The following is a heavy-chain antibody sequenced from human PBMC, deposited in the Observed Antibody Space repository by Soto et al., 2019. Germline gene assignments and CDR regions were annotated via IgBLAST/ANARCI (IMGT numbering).Heavy chain of an antibody. D-gene: IGHD3-9*01. Sequence: PGGSLRLSCAASGFTVSSNYMSWVRQAPGKGLEWVSVIYSGGSTYYADSVKGRFTISRHNSKNTLYLQMNSLRAEDTAVYYCARERILTGYYYFDYWGQGTLVTVSS. J-gene: IGHJ4*02. CDR2: IYSGGST. CDR1: GFTVSSNY. CDR3: ARERILTGYYYFDY. V-gene: IGHV3-53*04.